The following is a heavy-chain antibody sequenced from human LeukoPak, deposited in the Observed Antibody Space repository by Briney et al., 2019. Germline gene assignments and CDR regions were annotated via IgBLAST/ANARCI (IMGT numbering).Heavy chain of an antibody. Sequence: PGGSLRLSCAASGFTFRSRGMHWVRKAPGKGLEWVAGIWYDGSNKYYAHSVKGRLTISRDHSNNILSLQMHSLLVDDTAVHYCARDGQNGSPYAKDVWGHRATVTASS. D-gene: IGHD3-10*01. CDR1: GFTFRSRG. CDR3: ARDGQNGSPYAKDV. CDR2: IWYDGSNK. V-gene: IGHV3-33*01. J-gene: IGHJ6*02.